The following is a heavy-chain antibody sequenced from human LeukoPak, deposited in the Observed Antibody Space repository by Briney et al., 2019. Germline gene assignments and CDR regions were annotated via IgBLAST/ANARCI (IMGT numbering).Heavy chain of an antibody. CDR3: ARGTTVTTYADY. CDR1: GGSISGYH. D-gene: IGHD4-17*01. J-gene: IGHJ4*02. CDR2: ISYSGST. V-gene: IGHV4-59*01. Sequence: PSETLSLTCTVSGGSISGYHWSWIRQPPRKGLEWIGYISYSGSTTYNPSLRSRVTLSVDTSKNQFSLKLISVTAADTAVYYCARGTTVTTYADYWGQGTLVAVSS.